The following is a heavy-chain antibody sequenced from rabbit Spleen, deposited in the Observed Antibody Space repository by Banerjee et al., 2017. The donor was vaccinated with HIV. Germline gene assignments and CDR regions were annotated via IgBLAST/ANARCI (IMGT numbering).Heavy chain of an antibody. Sequence: QEQLVESGGGLVQPGGSLKLSCKASGFDFSTYSMSWVRQAPGKGLEWIGYIDPVFGITYYANWVNGRFTISSHNAQNTLYLQLTSLTAADTATYFCARDLVAVIGWNFNLWGPGTLVTVS. D-gene: IGHD5-1*01. V-gene: IGHV1S47*01. CDR3: ARDLVAVIGWNFNL. CDR2: IDPVFGIT. CDR1: GFDFSTYS. J-gene: IGHJ6*01.